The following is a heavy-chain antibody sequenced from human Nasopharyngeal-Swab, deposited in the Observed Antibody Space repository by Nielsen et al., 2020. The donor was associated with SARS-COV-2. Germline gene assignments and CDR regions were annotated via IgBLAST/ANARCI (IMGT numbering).Heavy chain of an antibody. J-gene: IGHJ4*02. V-gene: IGHV4-34*01. CDR3: ARGSRSGINNYSSGWYFFDY. Sequence: WIRQPPGKGLEWIGEINHSGSTNYNPSLKSRVTISVDTSKNQFSLKLSSVTAADTAVYYCARGSRSGINNYSSGWYFFDYWGQGALVTVSP. D-gene: IGHD6-19*01. CDR2: INHSGST.